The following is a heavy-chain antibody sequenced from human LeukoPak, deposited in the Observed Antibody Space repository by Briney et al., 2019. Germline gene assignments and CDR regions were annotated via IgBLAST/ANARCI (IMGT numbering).Heavy chain of an antibody. J-gene: IGHJ5*02. D-gene: IGHD1-26*01. CDR2: INPNRGGT. CDR1: GYTITGYY. CDR3: ARDLRLGSTTGWFDP. V-gene: IGHV1-2*02. Sequence: ASVKVSCKASGYTITGYYMHWVRNAPGPGHELMGWINPNRGGTNYAQKFQGRVTMTRDTSISTAYMELSRLRSDDTAVYYCARDLRLGSTTGWFDPWGQGTQVTVSS.